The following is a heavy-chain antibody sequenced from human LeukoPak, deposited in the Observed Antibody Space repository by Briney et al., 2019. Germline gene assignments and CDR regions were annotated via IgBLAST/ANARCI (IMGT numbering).Heavy chain of an antibody. J-gene: IGHJ3*01. CDR2: LSYGGTNK. CDR3: ARDRSGYANDAFDF. D-gene: IGHD3-3*01. CDR1: GFTLSDYA. Sequence: GGSLRLSCAASGFTLSDYAMHWVRQAPGKGLEWVAFLSYGGTNKYYADSVKGRFTISRDNSKNTMFLQMNSLRAEDTAVYHCARDRSGYANDAFDFWGQGTMVTVSS. V-gene: IGHV3-30-3*01.